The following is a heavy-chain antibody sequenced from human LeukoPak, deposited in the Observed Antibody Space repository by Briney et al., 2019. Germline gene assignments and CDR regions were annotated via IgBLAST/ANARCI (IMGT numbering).Heavy chain of an antibody. CDR1: GGSISSDSYY. CDR3: ARVTGGNWNYYYYYMDV. Sequence: RSETLSLTCTVSGGSISSDSYYWGWIRQPPGNGLEWMGNIYYSGNTYYNPSLKSRVTISVDTSKNQLSLRLSSVTAADTAVYYCARVTGGNWNYYYYYMDVWGKGTTVTVSS. V-gene: IGHV4-39*07. J-gene: IGHJ6*03. CDR2: IYYSGNT. D-gene: IGHD1-1*01.